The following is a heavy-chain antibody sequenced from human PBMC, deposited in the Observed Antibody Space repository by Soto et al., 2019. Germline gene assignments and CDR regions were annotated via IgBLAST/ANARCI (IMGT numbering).Heavy chain of an antibody. CDR1: GGSISSSNW. CDR3: VTDRALWGYCYGVGD. D-gene: IGHD7-27*01. Sequence: SETLSLTCAVSGGSISSSNWWSWVRQPPGKGLEWIGEIYHSGSTNYNPSLKSRVTISVDKSKNQFSLKLSSVTAADTAVYYCVTDRALWGYCYGVGDCVQGYTVTVSS. CDR2: IYHSGST. J-gene: IGHJ6*01. V-gene: IGHV4-4*02.